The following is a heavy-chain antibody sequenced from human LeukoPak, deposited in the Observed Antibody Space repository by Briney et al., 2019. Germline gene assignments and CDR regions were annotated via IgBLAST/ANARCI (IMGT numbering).Heavy chain of an antibody. D-gene: IGHD3-10*01. CDR1: GFTFDDYA. J-gene: IGHJ6*04. CDR2: ISWNSGSI. V-gene: IGHV3-9*03. CDR3: AKDKNTYYYGSGSLFDV. Sequence: GGSLRLSCAASGFTFDDYAMHWVRQAPGKGLEWVSGISWNSGSIGYADSVKGRFTISRDNAKNSLYLQMNGLRAEDMALYYCAKDKNTYYYGSGSLFDVWGKGTTVTVSS.